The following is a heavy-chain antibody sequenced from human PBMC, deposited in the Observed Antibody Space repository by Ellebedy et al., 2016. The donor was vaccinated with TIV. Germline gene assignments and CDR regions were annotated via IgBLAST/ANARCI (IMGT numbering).Heavy chain of an antibody. CDR1: GFTFSSYD. CDR2: ISYDANNK. J-gene: IGHJ3*01. D-gene: IGHD4-23*01. CDR3: GRDPVGVGPAFDV. Sequence: GESLKISCAASGFTFSSYDMHWVRQAPGKGLEWVALISYDANNKYYADSVKGRFTISRDNSKDTLFLQMNSLRAEDTAIYLCGRDPVGVGPAFDVWGQGTMVTVSS. V-gene: IGHV3-30*03.